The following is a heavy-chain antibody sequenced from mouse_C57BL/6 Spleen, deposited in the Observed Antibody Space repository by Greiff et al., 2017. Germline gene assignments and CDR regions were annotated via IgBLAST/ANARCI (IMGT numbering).Heavy chain of an antibody. Sequence: QVQLQQSGPELVKPGASVKISCKASGYAFSSSWMNWVKQRPGKGLEWIGRIYPGDGDTNYNGKFKGKATLTADKSSSTAYMQLSSLTSEDSAVYFCARDITTVYFDYWGQGTTLTGSS. CDR2: IYPGDGDT. CDR1: GYAFSSSW. J-gene: IGHJ2*01. CDR3: ARDITTVYFDY. V-gene: IGHV1-82*01. D-gene: IGHD1-1*01.